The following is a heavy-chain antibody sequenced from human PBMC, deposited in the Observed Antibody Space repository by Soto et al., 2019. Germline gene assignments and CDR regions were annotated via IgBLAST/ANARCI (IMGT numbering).Heavy chain of an antibody. CDR1: GFTFSDYW. CDR3: VRDTSYSDYGDLIFDY. V-gene: IGHV3-7*03. D-gene: IGHD4-17*01. CDR2: IKKDGSDK. Sequence: PGGSLRLSCAASGFTFSDYWMTWIRQAPGKGLEWVANIKKDGSDKYYVDSVKGRFTISRDNANNSLYLQMTSLRAEDTAIYYCVRDTSYSDYGDLIFDYWGQGTLVTVSS. J-gene: IGHJ4*02.